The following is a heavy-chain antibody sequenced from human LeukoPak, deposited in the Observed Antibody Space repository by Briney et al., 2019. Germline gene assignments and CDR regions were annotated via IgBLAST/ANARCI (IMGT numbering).Heavy chain of an antibody. CDR1: GFTFSSYS. D-gene: IGHD6-19*01. Sequence: GGSLRLSCAASGFTFSSYSMNWVRQAPGKGLEWVSSISSSSSYIYYADSVKGRFTISRDNSKNTLYLQMNSLRAEDTAVYYCAKDRRGAVAGDSLDYWGQGTLVTVSS. V-gene: IGHV3-21*04. CDR2: ISSSSSYI. J-gene: IGHJ4*02. CDR3: AKDRRGAVAGDSLDY.